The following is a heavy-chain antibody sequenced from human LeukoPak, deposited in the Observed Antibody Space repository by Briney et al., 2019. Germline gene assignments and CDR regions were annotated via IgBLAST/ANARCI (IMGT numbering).Heavy chain of an antibody. CDR1: GFSFSDYS. Sequence: GGSLRLSCAASGFSFSDYSMNWVRQAPGKGLEWVSYIGGRTTAINYADSVKGRFTISRDNAKNSLYLQMNSLRAEDTAIYYCAREDDWNYEDYWGQGTLVTVSS. CDR2: IGGRTTAI. D-gene: IGHD1-7*01. V-gene: IGHV3-48*04. J-gene: IGHJ4*02. CDR3: AREDDWNYEDY.